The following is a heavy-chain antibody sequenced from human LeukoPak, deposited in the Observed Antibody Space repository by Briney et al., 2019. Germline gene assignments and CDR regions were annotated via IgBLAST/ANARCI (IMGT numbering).Heavy chain of an antibody. CDR2: INTNTGNP. CDR1: GGTFSSYA. CDR3: ARASDYYDSSGYYTIFDY. J-gene: IGHJ4*02. V-gene: IGHV7-4-1*02. D-gene: IGHD3-22*01. Sequence: GSSVKVSCKASGGTFSSYAISWVRQAPGQGLEWMGWINTNTGNPTYAQGFTGRFVFSLDTSVSTAYLQISSLKAEDTAVYYCARASDYYDSSGYYTIFDYWGQGTLVTVSS.